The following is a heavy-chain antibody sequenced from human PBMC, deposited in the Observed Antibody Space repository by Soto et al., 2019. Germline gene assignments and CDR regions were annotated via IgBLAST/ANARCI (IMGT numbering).Heavy chain of an antibody. Sequence: PGGSLRLSCAASGFTFSSYAMSWVRQAPGKGLEWVSAISGSSGSTYYADSVKGRFTISRDNSKNTLYLQMNSLRAEDTVVYYCAKAPRPYCSGGSCSAYFDYWGQGTLVTVSS. CDR3: AKAPRPYCSGGSCSAYFDY. CDR1: GFTFSSYA. V-gene: IGHV3-23*01. D-gene: IGHD2-15*01. J-gene: IGHJ4*02. CDR2: ISGSSGST.